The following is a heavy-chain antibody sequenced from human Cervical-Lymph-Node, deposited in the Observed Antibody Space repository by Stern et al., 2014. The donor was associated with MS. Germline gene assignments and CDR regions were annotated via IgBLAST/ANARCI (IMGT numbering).Heavy chain of an antibody. Sequence: EVQLVESGAELIRPGESLKISCKGSGYKFSIYWIAWVRQMPGKGLEWMGIIYPGGYETRYSPSFQGQVTMSADKSTSTAYLQWSSLNASDTAMYFCARQTTAWASDVWGQGTLVTVSS. CDR1: GYKFSIYW. J-gene: IGHJ4*02. V-gene: IGHV5-51*01. D-gene: IGHD1-14*01. CDR3: ARQTTAWASDV. CDR2: IYPGGYET.